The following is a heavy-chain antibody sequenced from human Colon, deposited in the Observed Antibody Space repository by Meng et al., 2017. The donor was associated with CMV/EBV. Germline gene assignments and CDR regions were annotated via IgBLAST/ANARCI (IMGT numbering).Heavy chain of an antibody. Sequence: GGSLRLSCTASGFSLRSYWMHWVRQAPGKGLVWVSRINKDGGSITYADFVEGRFIISRDNAKNTLYLQMNSLRVEDTAVYYCARDVFDTSSYDFWGQGTLVTVSS. CDR3: ARDVFDTSSYDF. J-gene: IGHJ4*02. D-gene: IGHD3/OR15-3a*01. CDR2: INKDGGSI. V-gene: IGHV3-74*01. CDR1: GFSLRSYW.